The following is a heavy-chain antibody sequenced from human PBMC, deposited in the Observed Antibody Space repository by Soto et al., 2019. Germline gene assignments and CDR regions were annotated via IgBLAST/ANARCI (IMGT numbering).Heavy chain of an antibody. CDR2: LIPIFGTA. J-gene: IGHJ4*02. CDR1: GGTFSSYA. Sequence: QVQLVQSGAEVKKPGSSVKVSCKASGGTFSSYAISWVRQAPGQGLEWMGGLIPIFGTANYTQKSQDRVTITAGESTSTAYMELSSLRSEDTAVYYCARGDGYINFDYWGQGTLVTVSS. V-gene: IGHV1-69*12. D-gene: IGHD5-12*01. CDR3: ARGDGYINFDY.